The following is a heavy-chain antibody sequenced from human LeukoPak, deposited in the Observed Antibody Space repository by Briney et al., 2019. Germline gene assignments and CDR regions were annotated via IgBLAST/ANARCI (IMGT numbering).Heavy chain of an antibody. CDR1: GGSFSGYY. J-gene: IGHJ3*02. CDR3: ARRRGYSYGRGAFDI. V-gene: IGHV4-34*01. Sequence: PSEILSLTCAVYGGSFSGYYWSWIRQPPGKGMEWIGEINHSGSTNYNPSLKSRVTISLDTTKNQFSLKLSSVTAADTAVYYCARRRGYSYGRGAFDIWGQGTMVTVSS. D-gene: IGHD5-18*01. CDR2: INHSGST.